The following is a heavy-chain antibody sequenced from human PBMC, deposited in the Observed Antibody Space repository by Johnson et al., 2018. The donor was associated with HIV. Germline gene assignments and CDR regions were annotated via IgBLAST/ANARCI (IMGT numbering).Heavy chain of an antibody. Sequence: QVQLVESGGGVVRPGGSQRLFCEASGFTFDDYGMSWVRQAPGKGLEWVAVISYDGSNKYYADSVKGRFTISRDNSQNTLYLQMNSLRAEDTAVYYCARDTSVDTGTLYPFDIWGQGTMVTVSS. D-gene: IGHD5-18*01. CDR2: ISYDGSNK. J-gene: IGHJ3*02. CDR3: ARDTSVDTGTLYPFDI. V-gene: IGHV3-30*03. CDR1: GFTFDDYG.